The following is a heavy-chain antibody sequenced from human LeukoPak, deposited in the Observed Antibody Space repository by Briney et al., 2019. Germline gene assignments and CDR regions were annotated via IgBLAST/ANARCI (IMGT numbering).Heavy chain of an antibody. CDR3: ARGGGMATVVTGAFDI. D-gene: IGHD4-23*01. CDR1: GFTVSSNY. Sequence: GGSLRLSCAASGFTVSSNYMSWVRQAPGKGLEWVSVIYSGGSTYYADSVKGRFTISRDNSKDTLYLQMNSLRAEDTAVYYCARGGGMATVVTGAFDIWGQGTMVTVSS. CDR2: IYSGGST. J-gene: IGHJ3*02. V-gene: IGHV3-66*01.